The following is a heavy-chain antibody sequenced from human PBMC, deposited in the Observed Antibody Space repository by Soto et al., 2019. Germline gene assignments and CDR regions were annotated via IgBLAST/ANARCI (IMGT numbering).Heavy chain of an antibody. D-gene: IGHD2-15*01. CDR3: AKDARGGSCYLPGCNRTESLGYFDD. V-gene: IGHV3-9*01. CDR2: SSWNSGSI. J-gene: IGHJ4*02. CDR1: GVRFDDYA. Sequence: GGSMRLSCAAGGVRFDDYAMHWLRQARDKDPGLGSGSSWNSGSIGYADSVKGRFTISRDNATNSLYLQMNSLRTEDTALYYCAKDARGGSCYLPGCNRTESLGYFDDWGQGT.